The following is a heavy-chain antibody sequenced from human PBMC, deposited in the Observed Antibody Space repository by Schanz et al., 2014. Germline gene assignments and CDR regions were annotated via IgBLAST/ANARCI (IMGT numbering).Heavy chain of an antibody. Sequence: EVHLLESGGGLVEPGGSLRLSCATSGFSLDIFAVSWVRQAPGKGLEWVSAISGGGGTTYYADSVKGRFTISRDNSKNTLYLQMSSLRADDTAVYYCARKVVATIGGYYDNWGQGTLVIVSS. CDR1: GFSLDIFA. V-gene: IGHV3-23*01. CDR3: ARKVVATIGGYYDN. CDR2: ISGGGGTT. D-gene: IGHD5-12*01. J-gene: IGHJ4*02.